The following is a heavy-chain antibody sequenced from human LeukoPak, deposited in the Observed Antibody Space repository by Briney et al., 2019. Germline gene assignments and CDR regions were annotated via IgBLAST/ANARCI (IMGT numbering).Heavy chain of an antibody. CDR2: INWNGGST. CDR1: GFTFDDYG. V-gene: IGHV3-20*04. D-gene: IGHD6-13*01. Sequence: GGSLRLSCAASGFTFDDYGMSWVRQAPGKGLEWVSGINWNGGSTGYADSVKGRFTISRDNAKNSLYLQMNSLRAEDTAVYYCARVMLGGSWFLHNAYYFDYWGQGTLVTVSS. J-gene: IGHJ4*02. CDR3: ARVMLGGSWFLHNAYYFDY.